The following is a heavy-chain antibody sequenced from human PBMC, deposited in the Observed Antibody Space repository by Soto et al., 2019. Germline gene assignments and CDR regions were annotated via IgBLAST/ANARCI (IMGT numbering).Heavy chain of an antibody. D-gene: IGHD4-4*01. J-gene: IGHJ6*02. CDR2: IYYSGST. V-gene: IGHV4-59*01. CDR3: ARDRPPRTTVTNYYYYGMDV. CDR1: GGSLSSYY. Sequence: SETLSLTCTVSGGSLSSYYLSWIRKPPGKGLEWIGYIYYSGSTNYNPSLKSRVTISVDTSKNQFSLRLSSVTAADTAVYYCARDRPPRTTVTNYYYYGMDVWGQGTTVTVSS.